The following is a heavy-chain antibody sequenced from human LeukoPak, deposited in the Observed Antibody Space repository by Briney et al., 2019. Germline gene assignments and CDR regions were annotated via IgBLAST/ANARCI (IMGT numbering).Heavy chain of an antibody. V-gene: IGHV3-53*01. CDR2: IYSGGTT. Sequence: PGGSLRLSCAASGFIASNNYMTWVRQPPGKGLEWVSAIYSGGTTYYADSVKGRFTISRDDSKNTVFLQMNSLRAEDTALYYCARGGEDSPLWFEPKQYHFDCWGQGALVTVSS. CDR1: GFIASNNY. D-gene: IGHD3-10*01. J-gene: IGHJ4*02. CDR3: ARGGEDSPLWFEPKQYHFDC.